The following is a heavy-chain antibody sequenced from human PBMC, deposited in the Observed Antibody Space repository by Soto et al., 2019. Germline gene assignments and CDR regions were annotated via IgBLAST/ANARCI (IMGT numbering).Heavy chain of an antibody. CDR2: IYYSGST. Sequence: XETLSLTCTVAGCSISSSSYYWGWIRQPPGKGLEWIGSIYYSGSTYYNPSLKSRVTISVDTSKNQFSLKLSSVTAADTAVYYCARHVYGSGSYYFHYYYYGMDVWGQGTTVTVSS. D-gene: IGHD3-10*01. CDR1: GCSISSSSYY. CDR3: ARHVYGSGSYYFHYYYYGMDV. V-gene: IGHV4-39*01. J-gene: IGHJ6*02.